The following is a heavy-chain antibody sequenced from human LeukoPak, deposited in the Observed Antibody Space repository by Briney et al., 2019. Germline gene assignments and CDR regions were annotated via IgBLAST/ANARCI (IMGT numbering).Heavy chain of an antibody. V-gene: IGHV3-23*01. CDR1: GITFNIYS. CDR2: LSGRSDNT. D-gene: IGHD6-13*01. J-gene: IGHJ1*01. Sequence: GSLRLSCAASGITFNIYSMGWVRQGPGKGLEWVSSLSGRSDNTYYADPVKGRFTISRDNSKNTLYLQMNSLRAEDTAVYYCAKAVGYSSSWSSAEYFQHWGQGTLVTVSS. CDR3: AKAVGYSSSWSSAEYFQH.